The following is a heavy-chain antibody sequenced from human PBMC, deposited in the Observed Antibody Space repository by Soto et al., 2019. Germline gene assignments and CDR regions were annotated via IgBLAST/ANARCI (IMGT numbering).Heavy chain of an antibody. CDR1: GYTFTGYY. V-gene: IGHV1-2*02. CDR3: ARERFQVISDGMDV. J-gene: IGHJ6*02. Sequence: VASVKVSCKASGYTFTGYYVHWVREASGQGLEWMGWINPETGGTSYAQKFQGRVTLSRDTSINTAYLELSSLRFDDAAVYFCARERFQVISDGMDVWGQGTTVTVSS. D-gene: IGHD2-21*01. CDR2: INPETGGT.